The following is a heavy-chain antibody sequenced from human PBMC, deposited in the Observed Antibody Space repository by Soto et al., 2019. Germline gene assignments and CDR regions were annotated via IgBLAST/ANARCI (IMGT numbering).Heavy chain of an antibody. CDR2: IIPIFGTA. CDR3: ARGTGYSSSWYSTNFDY. V-gene: IGHV1-69*01. D-gene: IGHD6-13*01. CDR1: GGTFSSYA. J-gene: IGHJ4*02. Sequence: QVQLVQSGAEVKKPGSSVKVSCKASGGTFSSYAISWVRQAPGQALEWMGGIIPIFGTANYARKFQGRVTVTEDESTRTAYMELSSLRSEDTAVYYCARGTGYSSSWYSTNFDYWGQGTLVTVSS.